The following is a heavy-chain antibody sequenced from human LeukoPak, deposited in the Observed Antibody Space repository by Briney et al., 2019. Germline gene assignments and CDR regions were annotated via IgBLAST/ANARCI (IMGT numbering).Heavy chain of an antibody. Sequence: YXXXIRQPPGKXXEWIGEINDSGSTNYNPALKRGVTISVETSKKQFSLKRSSVTAADTAVYYCARGCITIFGVVIITNNWFDHWGQGTLVTVSS. CDR3: ARGCITIFGVVIITNNWFDH. CDR1: Y. D-gene: IGHD3-3*01. CDR2: INDSGST. V-gene: IGHV4-34*13. J-gene: IGHJ5*02.